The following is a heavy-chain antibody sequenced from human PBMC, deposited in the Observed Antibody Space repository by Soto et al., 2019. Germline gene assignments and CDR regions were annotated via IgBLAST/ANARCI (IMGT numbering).Heavy chain of an antibody. CDR3: AKNGNYYDSSAYYSSYFDY. CDR1: RFTFSSYG. J-gene: IGHJ4*01. V-gene: IGHV3-30*18. D-gene: IGHD3-22*01. Sequence: QVQLVESGGGVVQPGRSLRLSCAASRFTFSSYGMHWVRQAPGKGLEWVAVISYDGSNKYYADSVKGRFTISRDNSKNTLYLQMNSLRAEDTAVYYCAKNGNYYDSSAYYSSYFDYWGQEPWSPSPQ. CDR2: ISYDGSNK.